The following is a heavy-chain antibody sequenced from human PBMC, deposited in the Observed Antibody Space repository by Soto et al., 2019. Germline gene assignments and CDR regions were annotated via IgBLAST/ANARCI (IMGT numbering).Heavy chain of an antibody. Sequence: GGSLRLSCAASGFTFSSYDMHWVRQATGKGLEWVSAIGTAGDTYYPGSVKGRFTISRENAKNSLYLQMNSLRAGDTAVYYCARGSTYYDFWSGVMDVWGKGTTVTVSS. J-gene: IGHJ6*03. CDR2: IGTAGDT. D-gene: IGHD3-3*01. CDR1: GFTFSSYD. V-gene: IGHV3-13*01. CDR3: ARGSTYYDFWSGVMDV.